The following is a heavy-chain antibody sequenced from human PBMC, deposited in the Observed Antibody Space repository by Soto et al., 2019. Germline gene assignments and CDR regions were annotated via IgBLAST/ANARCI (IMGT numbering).Heavy chain of an antibody. V-gene: IGHV5-10-1*01. J-gene: IGHJ6*02. D-gene: IGHD3-3*01. CDR1: GYSFTSYW. CDR3: ARLFFCPDSYHHYRLAF. Sequence: GESLKISCKGSGYSFTSYWISWVRQMPGKGLEWMGRIDPSDSYTNYSPSFQGHVTISADKSISTAYLQWSSLKASDTAMYYCARLFFCPDSYHHYRLAFCGQGTSVPGSS. CDR2: IDPSDSYT.